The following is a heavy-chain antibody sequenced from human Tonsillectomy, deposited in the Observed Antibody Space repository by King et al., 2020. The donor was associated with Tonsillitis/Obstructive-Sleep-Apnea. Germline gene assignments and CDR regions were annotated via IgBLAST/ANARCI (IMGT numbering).Heavy chain of an antibody. CDR1: GFTFINAW. V-gene: IGHV3-15*01. Sequence: VQLVESGGGLVKPGGSLRLSWAASGFTFINAWMSWVRQAPGEGREWGGRIKSKTDGGATDDAAPVKGRLTISRNDSKNQLYLQMNSLKTEDTAVYYCTTDPLGGFLEWLLLGYAFDIWGQGTMVTVSS. CDR2: IKSKTDGGAT. D-gene: IGHD3-3*01. CDR3: TTDPLGGFLEWLLLGYAFDI. J-gene: IGHJ3*02.